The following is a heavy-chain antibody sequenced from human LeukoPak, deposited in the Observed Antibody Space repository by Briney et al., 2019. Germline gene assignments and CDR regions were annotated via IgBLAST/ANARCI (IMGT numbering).Heavy chain of an antibody. J-gene: IGHJ4*02. CDR2: ISGSGGST. V-gene: IGHV3-23*01. CDR3: AKVVGVYGWFGSRSDYFDY. CDR1: GFTFSSYA. D-gene: IGHD3-10*01. Sequence: PGGSLRLSCAASGFTFSSYAMSWVRQAPGKGLEWVSAISGSGGSTYYADSVKGRFTISRDNSKNTLYLQMNSLRAEDTAVYYCAKVVGVYGWFGSRSDYFDYWGQGTLVTVSS.